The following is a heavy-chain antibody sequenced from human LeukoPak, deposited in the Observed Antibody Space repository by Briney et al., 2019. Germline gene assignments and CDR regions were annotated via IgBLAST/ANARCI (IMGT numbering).Heavy chain of an antibody. CDR1: GGSISNDY. CDR2: IYYSGST. J-gene: IGHJ3*02. V-gene: IGHV4-59*01. Sequence: PSETLSLSCSVFGGSISNDYWNWIRQPPGKGLEWVGYIYYSGSTNYNPSLQSRVTISIDTSKNQFSLNLSSVTAADTAVYYCARQYCSSTSCVALDIWGQGTMVTVSS. D-gene: IGHD2-2*01. CDR3: ARQYCSSTSCVALDI.